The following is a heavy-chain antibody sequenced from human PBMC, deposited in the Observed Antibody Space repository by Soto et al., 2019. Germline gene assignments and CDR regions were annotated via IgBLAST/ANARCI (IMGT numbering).Heavy chain of an antibody. CDR2: IKSKTDGGTT. J-gene: IGHJ4*02. Sequence: GGSLRLSCAASGFTFSNAWMSWVRQAPGKGLEWVGRIKSKTDGGTTDYAAPVKGRFTISRDDSKNTLYLQMNSLKTEDTAVYYCTTELFRNNWNYDYWGQGTLVTVSS. CDR3: TTELFRNNWNYDY. CDR1: GFTFSNAW. D-gene: IGHD1-7*01. V-gene: IGHV3-15*01.